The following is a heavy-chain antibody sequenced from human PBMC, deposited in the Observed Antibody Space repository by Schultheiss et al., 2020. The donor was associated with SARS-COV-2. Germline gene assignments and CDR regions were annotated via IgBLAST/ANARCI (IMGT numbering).Heavy chain of an antibody. CDR2: IWYDGSNK. CDR1: GFTFTNYA. Sequence: GGSLRLSCAASGFTFTNYAMHWVRQAPGKGLEWVAVIWYDGSNKYYADSMKGRFTISRDNFKNTLSLQINSLTAEDTAVYYCARDGSSSGNYYYYYGMDVWGQGTTVTVSS. D-gene: IGHD6-6*01. J-gene: IGHJ6*02. CDR3: ARDGSSSGNYYYYYGMDV. V-gene: IGHV3-33*01.